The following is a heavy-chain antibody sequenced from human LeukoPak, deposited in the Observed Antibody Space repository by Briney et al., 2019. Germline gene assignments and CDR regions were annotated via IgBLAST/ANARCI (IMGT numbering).Heavy chain of an antibody. Sequence: GGSLRLSCAAAAFSFTDHGMSWVRRDLAKGLEWVAYISSSSNTIYYAASVKGRFTISRDNAKNSVYLQMSSLRDEDTAVYYCARERGYFSYWGQGTMVTVSS. D-gene: IGHD2-15*01. CDR3: ARERGYFSY. J-gene: IGHJ4*02. V-gene: IGHV3-48*02. CDR2: ISSSSNTI. CDR1: AFSFTDHG.